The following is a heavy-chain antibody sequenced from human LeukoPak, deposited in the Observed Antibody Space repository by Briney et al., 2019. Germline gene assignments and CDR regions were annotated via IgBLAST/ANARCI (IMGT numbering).Heavy chain of an antibody. V-gene: IGHV1-8*03. D-gene: IGHD6-19*01. CDR3: ARGRYSSGWWGREDYFDY. J-gene: IGHJ4*02. Sequence: ASVKVSCKASGYTFTSYGISWVRQAPGQGLEWMGWMNPNSGNTGYAQKFQGRVTITRNTSISTAYMELSSLRSEDTAVYYCARGRYSSGWWGREDYFDYWGQGTLVTVSS. CDR1: GYTFTSYG. CDR2: MNPNSGNT.